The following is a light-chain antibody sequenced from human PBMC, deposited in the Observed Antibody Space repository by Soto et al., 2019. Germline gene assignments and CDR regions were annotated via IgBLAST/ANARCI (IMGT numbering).Light chain of an antibody. CDR2: GAS. V-gene: IGKV3-20*01. CDR1: QSVSSSC. Sequence: EILLTQSPGTLSLSPGERVTLSCRASQSVSSSCLAWYQQKPGQAPRLLIYGASGRATGIPDRFSGSGSGTELTLTISRLEPEDFAVYYCQQYGRSPPTFGQGTKVEIK. CDR3: QQYGRSPPT. J-gene: IGKJ1*01.